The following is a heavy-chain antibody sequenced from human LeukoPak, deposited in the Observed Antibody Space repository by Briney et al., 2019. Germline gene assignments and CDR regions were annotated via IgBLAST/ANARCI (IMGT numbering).Heavy chain of an antibody. CDR1: GFTFSSYW. CDR3: TTSPLLGYCSGGSCYSAEYFQH. J-gene: IGHJ1*01. Sequence: GGSLRLSCAASGFTFSSYWMNWVRQAPGKGLEWVANIHEDGSDKYYVDSVKGRFTVPRDNAKNSLYLQMNSLKTEDTAVYYCTTSPLLGYCSGGSCYSAEYFQHWGQGTLVTVSS. D-gene: IGHD2-15*01. V-gene: IGHV3-7*05. CDR2: IHEDGSDK.